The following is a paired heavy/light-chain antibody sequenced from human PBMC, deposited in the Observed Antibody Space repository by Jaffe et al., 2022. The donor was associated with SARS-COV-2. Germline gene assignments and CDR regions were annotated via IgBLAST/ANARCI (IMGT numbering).Heavy chain of an antibody. Sequence: QVHLVESGGGVVQSGKSLRLSCAASGFTFRSNIMHWVRQAPGKALEWVADISYDGGNRYYTDSMSGRFTISRDNSKNTLYLQMNSLRPDDTALYYCVRGKDEFGVTAPFDCWGQGTLVTVSS. V-gene: IGHV3-30*04. CDR1: GFTFRSNI. D-gene: IGHD3-10*01. CDR3: VRGKDEFGVTAPFDC. J-gene: IGHJ4*02. CDR2: ISYDGGNR.
Light chain of an antibody. V-gene: IGKV1-39*01. CDR2: TAS. Sequence: DIQMTQSPSSLSASVGDRVTITCRASQSISRYLNWFQQKPGKAPNLLIYTASRLQSGVPSRFSGSGSGTDFTLTISGLQPEDFATYYCQQNYNKPYTFGQGTKLEIK. J-gene: IGKJ2*01. CDR3: QQNYNKPYT. CDR1: QSISRY.